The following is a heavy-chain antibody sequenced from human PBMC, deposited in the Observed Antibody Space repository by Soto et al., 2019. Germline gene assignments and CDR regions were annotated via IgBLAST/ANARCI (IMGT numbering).Heavy chain of an antibody. Sequence: SVKVSCKASGGTFSSYAISWVRQAPGQGLEWMGGIIPIFGTANYAQKFQGRVTISVDTSKNQFSLKLSSVTAADTAVYYCARDTYYYDSSGYYDRYYYYGMDVWGQGTTVTVSS. CDR1: GGTFSSYA. J-gene: IGHJ6*02. D-gene: IGHD3-22*01. CDR3: ARDTYYYDSSGYYDRYYYYGMDV. V-gene: IGHV1-69*06. CDR2: IIPIFGTA.